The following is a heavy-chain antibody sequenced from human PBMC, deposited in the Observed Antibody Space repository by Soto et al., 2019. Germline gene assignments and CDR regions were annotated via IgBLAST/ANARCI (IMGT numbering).Heavy chain of an antibody. V-gene: IGHV1-46*01. D-gene: IGHD6-19*01. CDR1: GYTFSNCY. J-gene: IGHJ4*02. CDR3: ARDGVPIAGRSGYFDY. Sequence: GASVKVSCKASGYTFSNCYIHWVRQTPGQGPEWIGVINPSRGLTTYAQKFQGGVSMTRDTSTTTVYMELSSLRSEDTAIYYCARDGVPIAGRSGYFDYWGPGTQVTVSS. CDR2: INPSRGLT.